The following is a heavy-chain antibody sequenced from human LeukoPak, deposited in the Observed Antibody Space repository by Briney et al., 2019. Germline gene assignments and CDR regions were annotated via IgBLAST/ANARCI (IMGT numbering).Heavy chain of an antibody. D-gene: IGHD2-21*02. J-gene: IGHJ4*02. Sequence: GGSLRLSCAASGFTFSSYAMHWVRQAPGKGLEWVAVISYDGSNKYYADSVKGRFTISRDNSKNTLYLQMNSLRAEDTAVYYCARDGGDVPGLDYWGRGTLVTVSS. CDR2: ISYDGSNK. V-gene: IGHV3-30-3*01. CDR1: GFTFSSYA. CDR3: ARDGGDVPGLDY.